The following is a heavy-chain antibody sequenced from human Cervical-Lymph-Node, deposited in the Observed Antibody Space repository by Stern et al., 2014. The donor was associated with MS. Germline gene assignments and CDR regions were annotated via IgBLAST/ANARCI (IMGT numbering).Heavy chain of an antibody. D-gene: IGHD2-2*01. CDR3: AANGDSTQGAYYYGMDV. J-gene: IGHJ6*02. V-gene: IGHV1-58*01. CDR1: GFTFTSSA. Sequence: QMQLVQSGPEVKKPGTSVKVSCKASGFTFTSSAVQWVRQARGQRLDWIGWIVVGSGNTNYAQKFQERVTITRDMSTSTAYMELSSLRSEDTAVYYCAANGDSTQGAYYYGMDVWGQGTTVTVSS. CDR2: IVVGSGNT.